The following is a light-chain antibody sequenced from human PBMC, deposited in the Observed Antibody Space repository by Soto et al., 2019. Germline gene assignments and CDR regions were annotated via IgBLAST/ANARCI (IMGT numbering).Light chain of an antibody. J-gene: IGLJ3*02. Sequence: QSVLTQPPSASGTPGQRVTISCSGSSSNIGSNIVNWYQQFPGTAPKLLIYSNNQRPSGVPDRFSGSKSGTSASLAIRGLHSEDDAAYYCAAWDDSLNGWVFGGGTKVTVL. V-gene: IGLV1-44*01. CDR3: AAWDDSLNGWV. CDR1: SSNIGSNI. CDR2: SNN.